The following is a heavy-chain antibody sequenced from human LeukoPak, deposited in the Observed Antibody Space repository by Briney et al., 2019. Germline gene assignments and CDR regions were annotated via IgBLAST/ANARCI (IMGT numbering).Heavy chain of an antibody. J-gene: IGHJ3*02. Sequence: GESLKISCKGSGYSFTSYWIGWVRQMPGRGLEWMGIIYPGDSDTRYSPSFQGQVTISADKSISTAYLQWSSLKASDTAMYYCARQMNTVTGRDAFDIWGQGTMVTVSS. CDR2: IYPGDSDT. V-gene: IGHV5-51*01. D-gene: IGHD4-17*01. CDR1: GYSFTSYW. CDR3: ARQMNTVTGRDAFDI.